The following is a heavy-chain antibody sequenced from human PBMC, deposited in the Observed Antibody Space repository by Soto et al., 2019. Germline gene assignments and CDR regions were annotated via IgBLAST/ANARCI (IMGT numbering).Heavy chain of an antibody. CDR2: IIPILGIA. J-gene: IGHJ3*02. CDR1: GGTFSSYT. D-gene: IGHD3-22*01. Sequence: QVQLVQSGAEVKKPGSSVKVSCKASGGTFSSYTISWVRQAPGQGLEWMGRIIPILGIANYAQKFQGRVTITADKSTSTAYMELSSLRSEDTAVYYCASWYYDSSGYHAFDIWGQGTMVTVSS. CDR3: ASWYYDSSGYHAFDI. V-gene: IGHV1-69*02.